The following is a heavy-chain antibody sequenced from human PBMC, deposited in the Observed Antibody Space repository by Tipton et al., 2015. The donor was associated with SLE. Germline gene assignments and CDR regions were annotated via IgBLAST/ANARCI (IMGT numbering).Heavy chain of an antibody. D-gene: IGHD3-10*01. J-gene: IGHJ6*02. Sequence: TLSLTCAVSGGSISSGGYSWSWIRQPPGKGLEWIGYIYHSGSTYYNPSLKSRVTISVDRSKNQFSLKLSSVTAADTAVYYCARGDGSVSYDSYDGMDVWGQGTTVPVSS. CDR3: ARGDGSVSYDSYDGMDV. CDR1: GGSISSGGYS. CDR2: IYHSGST. V-gene: IGHV4-30-2*01.